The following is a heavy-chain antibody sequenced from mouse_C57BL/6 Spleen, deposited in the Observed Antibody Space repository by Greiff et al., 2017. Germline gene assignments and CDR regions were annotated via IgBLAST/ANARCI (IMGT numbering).Heavy chain of an antibody. J-gene: IGHJ2*01. V-gene: IGHV1-64*01. D-gene: IGHD1-1*01. Sequence: QVQLQQPGAELVKPGASVKLSCKASGYTFTSYWMHWVKQRPGQGLEWIGMIHPNSGSTNYNEKFKSKATLTVDKSSSTAYMQLSSLTSEDSAVYYCARRGAITEYYFDYWGQGTTLTVSS. CDR2: IHPNSGST. CDR1: GYTFTSYW. CDR3: ARRGAITEYYFDY.